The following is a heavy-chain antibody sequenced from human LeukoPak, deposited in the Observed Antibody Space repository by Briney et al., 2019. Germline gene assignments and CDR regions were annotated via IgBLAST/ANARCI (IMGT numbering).Heavy chain of an antibody. CDR2: IYSGGST. D-gene: IGHD5-24*01. V-gene: IGHV3-53*04. Sequence: PGGSLGLSCAASGFSVSGNYMSWVRQAPGKGLEWVSVIYSGGSTYYADSVKGRFTISRHISKNTLYLQMNSLRAEDTAVYYCARGGSRDGYNYPFFDYWGQGTLVTVSS. CDR1: GFSVSGNY. J-gene: IGHJ4*02. CDR3: ARGGSRDGYNYPFFDY.